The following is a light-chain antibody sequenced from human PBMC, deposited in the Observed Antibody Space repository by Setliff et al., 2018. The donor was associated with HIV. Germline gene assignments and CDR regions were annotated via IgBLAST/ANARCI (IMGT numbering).Light chain of an antibody. J-gene: IGLJ1*01. V-gene: IGLV2-14*01. Sequence: QSVLTQPASVSGSPGQSITISCTGTSSDVGGHNYVSWYQQHPGKAPKLIIYEVSYRPSGVSNRFSGSKSGNTASLTISGLQAEDEAEYHCSSYTTSNTVPHVSGTGTRSPS. CDR2: EVS. CDR3: SSYTTSNTVPHV. CDR1: SSDVGGHNY.